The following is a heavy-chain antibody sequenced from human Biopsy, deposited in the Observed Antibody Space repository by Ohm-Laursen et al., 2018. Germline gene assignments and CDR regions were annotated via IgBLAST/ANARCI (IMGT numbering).Heavy chain of an antibody. Sequence: SLRLSCAASGFDVSSNYMSWLRQAPGKGLERVSHIHSDGDTYYADSVKGRFTISRDNSKNTLYLQMNSLRAADTAVYYCATEVVPAGIGGHWLDPWGQGTLVTVSS. D-gene: IGHD2-2*01. CDR3: ATEVVPAGIGGHWLDP. V-gene: IGHV3-53*01. CDR2: IHSDGDT. CDR1: GFDVSSNY. J-gene: IGHJ5*02.